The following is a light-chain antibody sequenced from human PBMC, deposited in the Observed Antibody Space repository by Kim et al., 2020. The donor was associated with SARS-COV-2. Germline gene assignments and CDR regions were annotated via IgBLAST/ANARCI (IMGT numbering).Light chain of an antibody. Sequence: AFVGDRVTISCRASQDIRNDLGWYQQNPGRAPKRLIYGASSLQSGVPSRFSGSGSGTEFTLTISSLQPEDFATYFCLQHNTYPITFGQGTRLEIK. V-gene: IGKV1-17*01. J-gene: IGKJ5*01. CDR3: LQHNTYPIT. CDR2: GAS. CDR1: QDIRND.